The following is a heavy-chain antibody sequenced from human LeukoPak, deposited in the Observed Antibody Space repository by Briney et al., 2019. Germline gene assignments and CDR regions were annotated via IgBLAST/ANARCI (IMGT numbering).Heavy chain of an antibody. CDR3: AKVDDFWSGYSLNYYYMDV. CDR1: GFTFSSYE. CDR2: ISSSGSTI. J-gene: IGHJ6*03. Sequence: GGSLRLSCAASGFTFSSYEMNWVRQAPGKGLEWVSYISSSGSTIYYADSVKGRFTISRDNAKNSLYLQMNSLRAEDTAVYYCAKVDDFWSGYSLNYYYMDVWGKGTTVTVSS. D-gene: IGHD3-3*01. V-gene: IGHV3-48*03.